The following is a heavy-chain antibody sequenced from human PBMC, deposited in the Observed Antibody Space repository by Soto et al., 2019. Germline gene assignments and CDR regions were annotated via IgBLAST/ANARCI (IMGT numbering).Heavy chain of an antibody. CDR2: VNHSGST. CDR1: GGSFSGYY. Sequence: SETLSLTCAVYGGSFSGYYWSWIRQPPGKGLEWIGEVNHSGSTNYNPSLKSRVTISVDTSKNQFSLKLSSVTAADTAVYYCASIGSYRSFDYWGQGTLVTVSS. CDR3: ASIGSYRSFDY. V-gene: IGHV4-34*01. D-gene: IGHD1-26*01. J-gene: IGHJ4*02.